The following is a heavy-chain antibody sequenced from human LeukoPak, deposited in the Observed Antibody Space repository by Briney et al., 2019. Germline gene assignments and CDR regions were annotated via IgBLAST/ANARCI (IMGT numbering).Heavy chain of an antibody. J-gene: IGHJ5*02. CDR3: ARDFTVIAAGGFDP. V-gene: IGHV4-31*03. D-gene: IGHD6-13*01. Sequence: SQTLSLTCTVSGVSISSIDYYWSWIRQHPGQGLEWIGYIYFSGSTYYNPSLKSRAIISVDTSRNQFSLKLSSVTAADTAVYYCARDFTVIAAGGFDPWGQGTLVTVSS. CDR2: IYFSGST. CDR1: GVSISSIDYY.